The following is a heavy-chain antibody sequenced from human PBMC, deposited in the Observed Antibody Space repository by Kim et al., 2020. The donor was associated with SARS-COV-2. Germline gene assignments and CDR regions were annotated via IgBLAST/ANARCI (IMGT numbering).Heavy chain of an antibody. Sequence: YCTPSLTSRVTISVDTSKNQFSLKLSSVTAADTAVYYCARVGTGTTHFDYWGQGTLVTVSS. CDR3: ARVGTGTTHFDY. D-gene: IGHD2-8*02. V-gene: IGHV4-30-2*05. J-gene: IGHJ4*02.